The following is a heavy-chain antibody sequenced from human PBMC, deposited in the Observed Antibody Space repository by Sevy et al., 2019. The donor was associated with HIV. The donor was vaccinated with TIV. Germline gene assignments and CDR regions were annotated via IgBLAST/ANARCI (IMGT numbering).Heavy chain of an antibody. V-gene: IGHV3-30*02. CDR2: MWKDGLTT. J-gene: IGHJ3*02. CDR1: IFTFNIYG. Sequence: GGSLRLSCAASIFTFNIYGMQWVRQAPGKGLEWVAYMWKDGLTTYYADSVKGRFTISRDSSKNTLYLQMNSLRIEDAALYYCTRETTYYDASGPVPGDIWGQGTMVTVSS. CDR3: TRETTYYDASGPVPGDI. D-gene: IGHD3-16*01.